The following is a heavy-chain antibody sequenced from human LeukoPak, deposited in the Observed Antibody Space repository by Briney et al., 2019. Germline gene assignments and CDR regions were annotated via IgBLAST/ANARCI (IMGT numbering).Heavy chain of an antibody. CDR1: GFTFGSYW. CDR2: IKQDGSEK. Sequence: PGGSLRLSCAASGFTFGSYWMSWVRQAPGKGLEWVANIKQDGSEKYYVDSVKGRFTISRDNAKNSLYLQMNSLRAEDTAVYYCARRTRCFDYWGQGTLVTVSS. J-gene: IGHJ4*02. CDR3: ARRTRCFDY. D-gene: IGHD2-2*01. V-gene: IGHV3-7*01.